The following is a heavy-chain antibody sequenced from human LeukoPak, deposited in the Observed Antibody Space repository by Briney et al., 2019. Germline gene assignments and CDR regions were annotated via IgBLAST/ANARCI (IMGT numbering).Heavy chain of an antibody. CDR1: GFSFSEYW. J-gene: IGHJ4*02. D-gene: IGHD4/OR15-4a*01. CDR2: IKPDGSET. CDR3: ARHPLIMAGDGDFDY. V-gene: IGHV3-7*01. Sequence: GGSLRLSCAASGFSFSEYWMSGGRQAPGKGVEWVANIKPDGSETYYLASVRGRFSISRDNAKNSLYLEMNSLRAEDTAMYYCARHPLIMAGDGDFDYWGQGTLVTVSS.